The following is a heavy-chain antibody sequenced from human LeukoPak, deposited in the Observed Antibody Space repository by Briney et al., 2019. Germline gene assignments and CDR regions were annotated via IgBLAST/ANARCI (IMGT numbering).Heavy chain of an antibody. V-gene: IGHV4-38-2*01. CDR3: ASGSLTRHAFDI. CDR1: GYSITSGNY. CDR2: IYHRGST. D-gene: IGHD1-26*01. Sequence: SETLSLTCAVYGYSITSGNYWGWIRQSPGKGLGWIGTIYHRGSTYYNSPLKSRLTISVDTSKNHLSLKLTSVTAADTAIYYWASGSLTRHAFDIWGQGTMVTVSS. J-gene: IGHJ3*02.